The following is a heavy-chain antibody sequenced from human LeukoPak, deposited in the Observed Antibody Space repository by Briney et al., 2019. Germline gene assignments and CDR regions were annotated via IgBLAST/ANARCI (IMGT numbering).Heavy chain of an antibody. CDR3: ARDVFSLGDS. D-gene: IGHD2/OR15-2a*01. CDR2: INHDGTIR. V-gene: IGHV3-74*01. CDR1: GFTFGRYG. J-gene: IGHJ4*02. Sequence: GGSLRLSCATSGFTFGRYGMHWVRQSPGEGLVWVSHINHDGTIRNYADSVKGRFTISRDIATLYLQMNSLGAEDTAVYYCARDVFSLGDSWGQGTLVTVSS.